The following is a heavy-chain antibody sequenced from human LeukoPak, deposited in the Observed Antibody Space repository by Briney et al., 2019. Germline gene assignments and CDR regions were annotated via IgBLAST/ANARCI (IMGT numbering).Heavy chain of an antibody. J-gene: IGHJ6*04. CDR1: GFTFSSHW. Sequence: GGSLRLSCAASGFTFSSHWMHWVRHAPGKGLVCVSRINSDGSSTSYADSVKGRFTISRDNAKNTLYLQMNSLRAEDTAVYYCARANYGSGSFYAMDVWGKGTTVTVSS. CDR2: INSDGSST. V-gene: IGHV3-74*01. D-gene: IGHD3-10*01. CDR3: ARANYGSGSFYAMDV.